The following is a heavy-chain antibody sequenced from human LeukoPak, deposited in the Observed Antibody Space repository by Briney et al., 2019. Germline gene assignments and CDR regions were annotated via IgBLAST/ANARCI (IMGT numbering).Heavy chain of an antibody. D-gene: IGHD1-26*01. J-gene: IGHJ4*02. Sequence: ASAKVSCKASGYTFTSYYMHWVRQAPGQGLEWMGIINPSGGSTSYAQKFQGRITMTRDTSTSTVYMELSSLRSEDTAVYYCARDPLVYRGVFDYWGQGTLVTVSS. V-gene: IGHV1-46*01. CDR1: GYTFTSYY. CDR3: ARDPLVYRGVFDY. CDR2: INPSGGST.